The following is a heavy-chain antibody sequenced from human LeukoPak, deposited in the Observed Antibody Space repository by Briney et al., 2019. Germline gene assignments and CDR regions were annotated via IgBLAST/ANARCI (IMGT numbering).Heavy chain of an antibody. CDR3: ARGSAVVAVAASTYNWFDP. D-gene: IGHD6-19*01. Sequence: SETLSLTCTVSGGSISSYYWSWIRQPPGKGLEWIGYIYYSGSTNYSPSLKSRVTISVDTSKNQFSLKLSSVTAADTAVYYCARGSAVVAVAASTYNWFDPWGQGTLVTVSS. CDR2: IYYSGST. J-gene: IGHJ5*02. CDR1: GGSISSYY. V-gene: IGHV4-59*01.